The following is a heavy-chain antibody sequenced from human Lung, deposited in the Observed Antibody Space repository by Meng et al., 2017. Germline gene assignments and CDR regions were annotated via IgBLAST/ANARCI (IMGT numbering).Heavy chain of an antibody. CDR1: GGSFSDYY. V-gene: IGHV4-34*01. J-gene: IGHJ4*02. D-gene: IGHD4-11*01. Sequence: QVQHRQWGAGLLKPSEPLPLTCVVSGGSFSDYYWSWIRQPPGKGLEWIVEINHSESTNYNPSLESRATISVDTSQNNLSLKLSSVTAADSAVYYCARGPTTMAHDFDYWGQGTLVTVSS. CDR2: INHSEST. CDR3: ARGPTTMAHDFDY.